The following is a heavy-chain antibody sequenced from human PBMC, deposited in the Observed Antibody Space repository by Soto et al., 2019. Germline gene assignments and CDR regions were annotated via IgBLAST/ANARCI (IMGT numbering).Heavy chain of an antibody. Sequence: ASVKVSCKASGGTFSSYAISWVRQAPGQGLEWMGGIIPIFGTANYAQKFQGRVTITADKSTSTAYMELSSLRSEDTAVYYCARVRYYDSKAGFDIWGQGTMVTVSS. CDR2: IIPIFGTA. CDR3: ARVRYYDSKAGFDI. D-gene: IGHD3-22*01. J-gene: IGHJ3*02. V-gene: IGHV1-69*06. CDR1: GGTFSSYA.